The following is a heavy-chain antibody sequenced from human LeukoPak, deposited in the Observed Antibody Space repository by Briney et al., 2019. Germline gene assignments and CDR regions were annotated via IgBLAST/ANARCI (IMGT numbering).Heavy chain of an antibody. CDR3: ARESVVVVVALFDY. D-gene: IGHD2-15*01. J-gene: IGHJ4*02. CDR1: GFTFSSYT. V-gene: IGHV3-69-1*01. CDR2: ISSSTNI. Sequence: GGSLRLSCAASGFTFSSYTMNWVRQAPGKGLEWVSSISSSTNIYYADSVKGRFTISRDNAKNSLYLQMNSLRAEDTAVYYCARESVVVVVALFDYWGQGTLVTVSS.